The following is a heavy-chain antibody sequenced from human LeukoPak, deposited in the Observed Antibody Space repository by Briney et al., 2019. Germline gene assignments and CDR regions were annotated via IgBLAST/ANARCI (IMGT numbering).Heavy chain of an antibody. CDR2: ISAYNGNT. CDR3: ARVDSSDRYINWFDP. J-gene: IGHJ5*02. CDR1: GYTFTTYG. D-gene: IGHD6-19*01. V-gene: IGHV1-18*01. Sequence: VASVKVSCKASGYTFTTYGISWVRQAPGQGLEWMGWISAYNGNTNYARKLQGRVTMTTDTSTSTAYMELRSLRSDDTAVYYCARVDSSDRYINWFDPWGQGTLVTVSS.